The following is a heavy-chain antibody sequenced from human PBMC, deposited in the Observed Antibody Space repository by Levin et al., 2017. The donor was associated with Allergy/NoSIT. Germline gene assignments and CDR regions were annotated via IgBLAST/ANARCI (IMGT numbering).Heavy chain of an antibody. CDR1: GYTFTSCD. Sequence: GESLKISCKASGYTFTSCDINWVRQATGQGLEWMGWMNPNSGNTGYAQKFQGRVTMTRNTSISTAYMELSSLRSEDTAVYYCARGLSGYSYGAKDYWGQGTLVTVSS. D-gene: IGHD5-18*01. J-gene: IGHJ4*02. V-gene: IGHV1-8*01. CDR2: MNPNSGNT. CDR3: ARGLSGYSYGAKDY.